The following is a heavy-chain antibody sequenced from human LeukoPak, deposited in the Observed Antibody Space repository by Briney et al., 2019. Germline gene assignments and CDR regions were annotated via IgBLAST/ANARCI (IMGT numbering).Heavy chain of an antibody. CDR2: ISAYTGKT. J-gene: IGHJ4*02. CDR3: ARSYYYDSSGYYPPDY. V-gene: IGHV1-18*01. Sequence: ASVKVSCEASGYTFTNYGISWVRQAPGQGLEWMGWISAYTGKTNYAQSLQGRVTMTTDTSTSTAYMELRGLRSDDTAVYYCARSYYYDSSGYYPPDYWGQGALVTVSS. CDR1: GYTFTNYG. D-gene: IGHD3-22*01.